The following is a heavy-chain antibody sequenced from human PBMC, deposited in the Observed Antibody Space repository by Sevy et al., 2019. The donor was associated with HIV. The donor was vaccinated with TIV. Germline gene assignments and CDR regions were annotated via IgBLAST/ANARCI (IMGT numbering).Heavy chain of an antibody. CDR1: GYTFTGYY. CDR2: INPNSGGT. Sequence: ASVKVSCKASGYTFTGYYMHWVRQAPGQGLEWMGWINPNSGGTNYAQKFQGWVTMTRETSISTAYMELSRLRSDDTAVYYCARESWSGSGYYREGYYFDYWGQGTLVTVSS. CDR3: ARESWSGSGYYREGYYFDY. V-gene: IGHV1-2*04. D-gene: IGHD3-3*01. J-gene: IGHJ4*02.